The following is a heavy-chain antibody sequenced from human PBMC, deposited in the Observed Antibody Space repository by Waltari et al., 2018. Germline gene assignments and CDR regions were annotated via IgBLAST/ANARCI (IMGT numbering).Heavy chain of an antibody. J-gene: IGHJ4*02. D-gene: IGHD2-2*01. CDR3: ATHCSSTNSYCD. CDR1: GIPFSGSW. CDR2: RKQDGSER. Sequence: EVQLVESGGGLVQPGGSLRLSCAASGIPFSGSWMCWVRLALGKGMEWVAKRKQDGSERYYADSVKGRATSSRDNAKKSLSLQMNSLRVEDTAVYYCATHCSSTNSYCDWGQGTLVTVSS. V-gene: IGHV3-7*01.